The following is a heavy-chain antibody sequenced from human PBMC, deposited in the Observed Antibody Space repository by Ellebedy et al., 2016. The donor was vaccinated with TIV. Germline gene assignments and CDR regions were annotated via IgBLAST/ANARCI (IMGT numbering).Heavy chain of an antibody. CDR3: ARDKAWRESDSLDV. CDR2: VYHRGSR. V-gene: IGHV4-59*01. Sequence: MPSETLSLTCTVSGGSMSSYYWNRVRQAPGKGLEWIAYVYHRGSRNYNPSLKSRASISLDVSKNQFFLNLTPVTAADTAVYYCARDKAWRESDSLDVWGQGTMAVVSS. J-gene: IGHJ3*01. CDR1: GGSMSSYY. D-gene: IGHD5-12*01.